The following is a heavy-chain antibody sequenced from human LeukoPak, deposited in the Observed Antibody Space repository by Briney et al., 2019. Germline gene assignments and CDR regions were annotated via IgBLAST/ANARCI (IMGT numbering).Heavy chain of an antibody. CDR3: ARDSPIAAAWGTLGY. CDR2: INPNSGGT. V-gene: IGHV1-2*02. J-gene: IGHJ4*02. Sequence: GASVKVSCKASGYTFTGYYMHWVRQAPGQGLEWMGWINPNSGGTNYAQKFQGRVTMTRDTSTSTAYMELSSLRSEDTAVYYCARDSPIAAAWGTLGYWGQGTLVTVSS. D-gene: IGHD6-13*01. CDR1: GYTFTGYY.